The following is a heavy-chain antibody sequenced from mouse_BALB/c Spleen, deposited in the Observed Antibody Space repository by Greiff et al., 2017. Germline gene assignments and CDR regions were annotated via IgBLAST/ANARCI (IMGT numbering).Heavy chain of an antibody. D-gene: IGHD2-1*01. Sequence: VHVKQSGPELVKPGASVKISCKASGYTFTDYNMHWVKQSHGKSLEWIGYIYPYNGGTGYNQKFKSKATLTVDNSSSTAYMELRSLTSEDSAVYYCAREGYYGNYEGFAYWGQGTLVTVSA. CDR1: GYTFTDYN. V-gene: IGHV1S29*02. CDR2: IYPYNGGT. CDR3: AREGYYGNYEGFAY. J-gene: IGHJ3*01.